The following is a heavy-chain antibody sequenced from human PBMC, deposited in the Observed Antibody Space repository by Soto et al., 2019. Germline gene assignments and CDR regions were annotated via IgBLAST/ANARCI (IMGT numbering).Heavy chain of an antibody. CDR2: ISSGIRDI. CDR3: AIVFCRGTRCPADY. J-gene: IGHJ4*02. V-gene: IGHV3-21*01. D-gene: IGHD2-2*01. Sequence: GGSLRLSCLASASVFTFASHNFIWVRQAPGKGLEWVSSISSGIRDIFYGDSVKGRFTISRDNAKNTVFLQMNSLRVEDTAVYYCAIVFCRGTRCPADYWCQAELVTVS. CDR1: ASVFTFASHN.